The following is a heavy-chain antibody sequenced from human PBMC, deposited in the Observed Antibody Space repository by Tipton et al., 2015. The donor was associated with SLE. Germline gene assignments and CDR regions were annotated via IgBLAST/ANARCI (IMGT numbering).Heavy chain of an antibody. V-gene: IGHV4-59*01. Sequence: TLSLTCTVSGGSISSYYWSWIRQPPGKGLEWIGYIYYSGSTNYNPSLKSRVTISVDTSKNQFSLKLSSVTAADTAVYYCARGVRGYYDYSYMDVWGKGTTVTISS. D-gene: IGHD3-10*02. CDR2: IYYSGST. CDR3: ARGVRGYYDYSYMDV. CDR1: GGSISSYY. J-gene: IGHJ6*03.